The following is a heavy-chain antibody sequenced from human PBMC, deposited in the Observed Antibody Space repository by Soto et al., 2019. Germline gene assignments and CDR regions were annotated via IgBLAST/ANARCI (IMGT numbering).Heavy chain of an antibody. J-gene: IGHJ5*02. V-gene: IGHV3-23*01. Sequence: GGSLRLSCAASGFTFSSYAMSWVRQAPGKGLEWVSAISGSGGSTYYADSVKGRFTISRDNSKNTLYLQMNSLRAEDTAVYYCTRSGRHSREIDLWGQGALVTVSS. CDR3: TRSGRHSREIDL. CDR1: GFTFSSYA. D-gene: IGHD5-18*01. CDR2: ISGSGGST.